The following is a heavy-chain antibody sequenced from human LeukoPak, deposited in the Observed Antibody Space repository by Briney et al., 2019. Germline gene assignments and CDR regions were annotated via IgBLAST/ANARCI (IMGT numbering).Heavy chain of an antibody. CDR1: GGSFSGHY. CDR2: INHSGST. D-gene: IGHD5-24*01. Sequence: PSETLSLTCAVYGGSFSGHYWSWIRQPPGKGLEWIGEINHSGSTNYNPSLKSRVTISVDTSKNQFSLKLSSVTAADTAVYYCARGKMATKRRYFDYWGQGTLVTVSS. J-gene: IGHJ4*02. CDR3: ARGKMATKRRYFDY. V-gene: IGHV4-34*01.